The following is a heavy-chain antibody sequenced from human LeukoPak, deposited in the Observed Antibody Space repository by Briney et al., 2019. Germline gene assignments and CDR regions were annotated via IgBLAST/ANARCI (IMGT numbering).Heavy chain of an antibody. V-gene: IGHV4-39*07. CDR3: ARERRDLYCSGGSCMNWFDP. CDR1: GGSISSSSYY. CDR2: IYYSGST. D-gene: IGHD2-15*01. J-gene: IGHJ5*02. Sequence: SETLSLTCTVSGGSISSSSYYWGWIRQPPGKGLEWIGSIYYSGSTYYNPSLKSRVTISVDTSKNQFSLKLSSVTAADTAVYYCARERRDLYCSGGSCMNWFDPWGQGTLVTVSS.